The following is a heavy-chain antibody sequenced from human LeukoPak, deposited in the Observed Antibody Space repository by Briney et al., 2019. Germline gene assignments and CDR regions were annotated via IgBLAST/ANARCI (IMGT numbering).Heavy chain of an antibody. CDR1: GGSINSYD. J-gene: IGHJ2*01. Sequence: PSETLSLTCTVSGGSINSYDWSWIRQPAGKGLEWIGRIYTSGSPNYNPSLKSRVTMSVDTSKNQFSLKLSSVTAADTAVYYCARLSSSWYQDWYFDLWGRGTLVTVSS. V-gene: IGHV4-4*07. CDR3: ARLSSSWYQDWYFDL. CDR2: IYTSGSP. D-gene: IGHD6-13*01.